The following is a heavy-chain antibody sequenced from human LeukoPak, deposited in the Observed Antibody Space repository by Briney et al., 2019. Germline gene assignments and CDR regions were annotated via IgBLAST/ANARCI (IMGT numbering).Heavy chain of an antibody. Sequence: GGSLRLSCAASGFTFSSYSMNWVRQAPGKGLEWVSYISSSSSTIYYADPVKGRFTISRDNAKNSLYLQMNSLRAEDTAVYYCARRGYGTTNWGQGTLVTVSS. CDR2: ISSSSSTI. V-gene: IGHV3-48*01. CDR1: GFTFSSYS. J-gene: IGHJ4*02. D-gene: IGHD5-12*01. CDR3: ARRGYGTTN.